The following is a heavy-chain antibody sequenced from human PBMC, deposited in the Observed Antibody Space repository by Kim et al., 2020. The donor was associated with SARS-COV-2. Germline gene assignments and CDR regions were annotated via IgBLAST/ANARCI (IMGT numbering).Heavy chain of an antibody. CDR3: ARGAIVATIGGIFDY. D-gene: IGHD5-12*01. V-gene: IGHV3-64*01. J-gene: IGHJ4*02. CDR1: GFTFSSYA. Sequence: GGSLRLSCAASGFTFSSYAMHWVRQAPGQGLEYVSAISSNGGSTYYANSVKGRFTISRDNSKNTLYLQMGSLRAEDVAVYYCARGAIVATIGGIFDYWGQGTLVTVSS. CDR2: ISSNGGST.